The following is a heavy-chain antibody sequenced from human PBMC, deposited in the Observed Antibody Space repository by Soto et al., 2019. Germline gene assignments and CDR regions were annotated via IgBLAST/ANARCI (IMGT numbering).Heavy chain of an antibody. CDR1: GYTFTNYY. CDR2: INPSGGST. D-gene: IGHD3-22*01. CDR3: ARDSSGYLEYDP. J-gene: IGHJ5*02. V-gene: IGHV1-46*01. Sequence: GASVKVSCKASGYTFTNYYMHWGRQAPGQGLEWMGIINPSGGSTSYAQKFQGRVTMTRDTSTSTVYMELSSLRSEDTAVYYCARDSSGYLEYDPWGQGTLVTVSS.